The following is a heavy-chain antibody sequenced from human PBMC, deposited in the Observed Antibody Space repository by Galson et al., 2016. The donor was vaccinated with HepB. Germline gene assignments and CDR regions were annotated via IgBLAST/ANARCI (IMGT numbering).Heavy chain of an antibody. CDR1: GFDFGSYA. CDR3: AKPYTSGWLTSFDH. Sequence: SLRLSCAASGFDFGSYAINWVRQAPGKGLEWISSISLSGSSTYYAASVKGRFSISRDNSKNTVYLEMNSLRAEDSAIYYCAKPYTSGWLTSFDHWGQGAWSPSPQ. D-gene: IGHD6-19*01. CDR2: ISLSGSST. J-gene: IGHJ4*02. V-gene: IGHV3-23*01.